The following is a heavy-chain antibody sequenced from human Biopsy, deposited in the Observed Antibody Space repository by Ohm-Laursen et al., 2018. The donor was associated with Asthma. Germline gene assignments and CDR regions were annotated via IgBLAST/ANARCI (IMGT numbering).Heavy chain of an antibody. CDR1: GFTFSSYS. CDR3: ARTFHFWSPYHAEHYQL. CDR2: IKHDGSEK. Sequence: SLRLSCTASGFTFSSYSMNWARQVPGQGLEWVANIKHDGSEKNHVDSLKGRFTISRDNAKNLLFLQMNSLRAEDTAVYYCARTFHFWSPYHAEHYQLWGQGTLVTVSS. V-gene: IGHV3-7*01. D-gene: IGHD3-3*01. J-gene: IGHJ1*01.